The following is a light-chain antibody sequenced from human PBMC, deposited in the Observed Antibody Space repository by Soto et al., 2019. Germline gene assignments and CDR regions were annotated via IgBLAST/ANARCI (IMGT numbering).Light chain of an antibody. CDR2: VAS. Sequence: DIQMTQSPSTLSGSVGDRVTITCRASQTISSWLAWYQQKPGKAPNLLIYVASSLQSEVPSRFSGSGSGTDFTLTISSLQPDDFATYYCQHYNSYSEAFGQGTKVDIK. V-gene: IGKV1-5*01. J-gene: IGKJ1*01. CDR3: QHYNSYSEA. CDR1: QTISSW.